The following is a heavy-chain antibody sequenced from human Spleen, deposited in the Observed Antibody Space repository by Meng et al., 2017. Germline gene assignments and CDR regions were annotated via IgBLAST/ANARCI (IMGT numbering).Heavy chain of an antibody. D-gene: IGHD3-16*01. CDR3: VGAGYYCLDL. V-gene: IGHV4-4*02. J-gene: IGHJ5*02. CDR2: IYHSGST. Sequence: QVRLQESGPGLVKPSGTLSLTCAVSGGSISGTNWWSWVRQPPGKGLEWIGEIYHSGSTNYNPSLKSRVTISVDRSENQFSLKLSSVTTADTAVYYCVGAGYYCLDLWGQGTLVTVSS. CDR1: GGSISGTNW.